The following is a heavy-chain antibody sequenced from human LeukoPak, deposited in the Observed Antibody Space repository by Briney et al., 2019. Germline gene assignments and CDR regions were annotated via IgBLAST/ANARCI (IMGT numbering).Heavy chain of an antibody. D-gene: IGHD6-6*01. CDR3: AKENYSSSSFKYDY. CDR2: ISGSGSST. CDR1: GFTFSSYW. V-gene: IGHV3-23*01. Sequence: SGGSLRLSCAASGFTFSSYWMHWVRQAPGKGLEWVSAISGSGSSTYYADSVKGRFTISRDNSKNTLYLQMNSLRAEDTAVYYCAKENYSSSSFKYDYWGQGTLVTVSS. J-gene: IGHJ4*02.